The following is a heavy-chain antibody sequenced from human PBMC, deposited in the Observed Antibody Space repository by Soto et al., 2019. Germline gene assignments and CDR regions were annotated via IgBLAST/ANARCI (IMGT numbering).Heavy chain of an antibody. D-gene: IGHD3-3*01. V-gene: IGHV4-59*01. CDR2: IYYSGNT. Sequence: PSETLSLTCTVSGGSISSYYWSWIRQPPGKGLEWIGYIYYSGNTNYNPSLKSRVTISVDTSKSQFSLKLSSVTAADTAVYYCVRATYYYEIDPWGQGTLVTVSS. CDR3: VRATYYYEIDP. J-gene: IGHJ5*02. CDR1: GGSISSYY.